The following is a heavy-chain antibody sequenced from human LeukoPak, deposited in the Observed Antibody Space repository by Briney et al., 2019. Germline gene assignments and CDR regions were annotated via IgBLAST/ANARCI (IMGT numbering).Heavy chain of an antibody. CDR1: GGSISSYY. D-gene: IGHD2-2*01. V-gene: IGHV4-4*07. Sequence: SETLSLTCTVSGGSISSYYWSWIRQPAGKGLEWIGRIYTSGSTNYNPSLKSRVTMSVDTSKNQFSLKLSSVTAADTAVYYCAREGLACSSTSCYGGNWFEPWGQGTLVTVSS. CDR3: AREGLACSSTSCYGGNWFEP. J-gene: IGHJ5*02. CDR2: IYTSGST.